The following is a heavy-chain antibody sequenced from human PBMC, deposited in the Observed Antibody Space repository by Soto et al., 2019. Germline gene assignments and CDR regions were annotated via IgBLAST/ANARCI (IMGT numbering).Heavy chain of an antibody. CDR1: GDSMGNYY. V-gene: IGHV4-4*07. Sequence: PSETLSLTCAVSGDSMGNYYWNWIRQTPGKGLEWIGRVYNSETTNSNPSPRCLVTMSVDTSRKQIFRHLKSVTAADTGVYFWARGGESVTGTRALDYGGQRTLGTVSS. D-gene: IGHD6-19*01. CDR2: VYNSETT. J-gene: IGHJ4*02. CDR3: ARGGESVTGTRALDY.